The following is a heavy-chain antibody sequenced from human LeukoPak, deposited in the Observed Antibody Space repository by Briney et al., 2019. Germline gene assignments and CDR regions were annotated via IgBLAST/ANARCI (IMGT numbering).Heavy chain of an antibody. J-gene: IGHJ4*02. V-gene: IGHV3-23*01. D-gene: IGHD3-10*01. CDR3: AKWRWFGGDFDY. CDR2: ISGSGGST. Sequence: PAGGSLRLSCAASGFTFSSYAMSWVRQAPGKGLEWVSAISGSGGSTYYADSVKGRFTISRDNSKNTLYLQMNSLRAEDTAVYYCAKWRWFGGDFDYWGQGTLVTVSS. CDR1: GFTFSSYA.